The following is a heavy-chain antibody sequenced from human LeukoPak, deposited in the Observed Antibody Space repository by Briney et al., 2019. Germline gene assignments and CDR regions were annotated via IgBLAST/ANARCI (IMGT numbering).Heavy chain of an antibody. CDR2: ISGSSSST. V-gene: IGHV3-23*01. CDR1: GFTFSSYA. Sequence: SGGSLRLSCAASGFTFSSYAMSWVRQAPGKGLEWVSAISGSSSSTYYADSVKGRFTISRDNSKNTLYLQMNSLRAEDTAVYYCAPLGGAQVDWGQGTLVTVSS. D-gene: IGHD1-26*01. J-gene: IGHJ4*02. CDR3: APLGGAQVD.